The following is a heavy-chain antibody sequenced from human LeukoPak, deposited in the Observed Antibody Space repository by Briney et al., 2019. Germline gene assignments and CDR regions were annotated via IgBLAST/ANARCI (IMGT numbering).Heavy chain of an antibody. D-gene: IGHD3-22*01. V-gene: IGHV3-23*01. CDR3: AKDPHYHDSSGYYS. Sequence: PGGSLRLSCAASGFTFSSYAMSWVRQAPGKGLEWVSAISGTGGSTYYADSVKGRFTLSRDNSKNTLSLQMNIQRAGDTAVYYCAKDPHYHDSSGYYSWGQGTLVTVSS. CDR1: GFTFSSYA. J-gene: IGHJ4*02. CDR2: ISGTGGST.